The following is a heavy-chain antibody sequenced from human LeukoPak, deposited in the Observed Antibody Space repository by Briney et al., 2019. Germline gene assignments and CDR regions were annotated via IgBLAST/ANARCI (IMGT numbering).Heavy chain of an antibody. D-gene: IGHD6-13*01. Sequence: QPGGSLRLSCAASGFTFSSYAMSWVRQAPGKRLEWVSAISGGGGTTYYADSVKGRFTISRDNSKNTLFLQVNSLRAEDTAVYYCARLYSSSLGRVFDYWGQGTLVTVSS. J-gene: IGHJ4*02. CDR3: ARLYSSSLGRVFDY. CDR2: ISGGGGTT. V-gene: IGHV3-23*01. CDR1: GFTFSSYA.